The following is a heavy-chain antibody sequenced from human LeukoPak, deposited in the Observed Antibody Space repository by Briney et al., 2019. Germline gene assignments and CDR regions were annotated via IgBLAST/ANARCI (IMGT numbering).Heavy chain of an antibody. J-gene: IGHJ5*02. V-gene: IGHV3-48*04. CDR2: ISSASNTI. Sequence: GGSLRLSCAASGFTFTSYSRNWVRQAPGKGLEWVSYISSASNTIYYAHSVKGRLTISRDNAKNSLYPQMNSLRAEDTAMYYCARDGWFGDYNWFDPWGQGTLVTVSS. CDR1: GFTFTSYS. CDR3: ARDGWFGDYNWFDP. D-gene: IGHD3-10*01.